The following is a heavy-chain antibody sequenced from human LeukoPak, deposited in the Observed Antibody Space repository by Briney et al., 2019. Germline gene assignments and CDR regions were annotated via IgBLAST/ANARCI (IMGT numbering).Heavy chain of an antibody. Sequence: SETLSLTCAVYGGSFSNYYWSWLRQPPGKGLEWIGEINYSGSINYNPSLKSRVTISIDTSKTQFSLKLSSVTVADTAVYYCVRRSTPFDLWGRGNLVTVSS. CDR3: VRRSTPFDL. CDR1: GGSFSNYY. CDR2: INYSGSI. J-gene: IGHJ2*01. V-gene: IGHV4-34*01. D-gene: IGHD5/OR15-5a*01.